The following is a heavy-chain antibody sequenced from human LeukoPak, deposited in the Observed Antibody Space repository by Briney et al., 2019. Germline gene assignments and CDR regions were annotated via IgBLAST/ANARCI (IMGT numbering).Heavy chain of an antibody. Sequence: PGGSLRLSCAASGFSFTTYWMSWVRQAPGKGLEWVSGINWNSGSIGYADSVKGRFTISRDNAENSLYLQMSSLRAEDTAVYYCAKAGAVVVVAAKYFDYWGQGTLVTVSS. CDR3: AKAGAVVVVAAKYFDY. V-gene: IGHV3-20*04. CDR2: INWNSGSI. D-gene: IGHD2-15*01. J-gene: IGHJ4*02. CDR1: GFSFTTYW.